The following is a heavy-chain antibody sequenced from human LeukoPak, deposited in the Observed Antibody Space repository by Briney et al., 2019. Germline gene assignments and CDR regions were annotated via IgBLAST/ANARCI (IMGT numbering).Heavy chain of an antibody. CDR3: ARDKCPDY. Sequence: GRSLRLSCAASGFTFSSYAMHWVRQAPGKGLEWVAVISYDGSNKYYAASVKGRFTISRDNSKNTLYLQMNSLRAEDTAVYYCARDKCPDYWGQGTLVTVSS. J-gene: IGHJ4*02. V-gene: IGHV3-30-3*01. CDR2: ISYDGSNK. CDR1: GFTFSSYA.